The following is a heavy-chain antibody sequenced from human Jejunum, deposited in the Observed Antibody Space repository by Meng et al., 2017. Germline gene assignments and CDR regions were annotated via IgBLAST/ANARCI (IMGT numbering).Heavy chain of an antibody. CDR1: GGSISDYY. V-gene: IGHV4-34*01. Sequence: QVKLQQWGAALLKPSETPSLTCAVYGGSISDYYWTWIRQPPGKGLEWIGEINDSGSTNYNPSLKSRVTISVGTPKSQFYLRVSSVTAADTAVYYCARGNEYSNYGADFWGQGTLVTVSS. D-gene: IGHD4-11*01. CDR2: INDSGST. CDR3: ARGNEYSNYGADF. J-gene: IGHJ4*02.